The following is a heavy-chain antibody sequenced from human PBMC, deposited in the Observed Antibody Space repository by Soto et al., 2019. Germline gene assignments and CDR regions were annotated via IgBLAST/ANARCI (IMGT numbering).Heavy chain of an antibody. CDR3: AIVRIAAHSSLDY. D-gene: IGHD6-6*01. J-gene: IGHJ4*02. Sequence: QVQLVQSGAEVKKPGASVKVSCKASGYTFTSYGISGVRQAPGQGLEWMGWISANTGNTNYATKLQGRVTLTTDTAPSTAYMELRSLRSSDTGVYYCAIVRIAAHSSLDYWGQGTLVTVSS. CDR1: GYTFTSYG. CDR2: ISANTGNT. V-gene: IGHV1-18*01.